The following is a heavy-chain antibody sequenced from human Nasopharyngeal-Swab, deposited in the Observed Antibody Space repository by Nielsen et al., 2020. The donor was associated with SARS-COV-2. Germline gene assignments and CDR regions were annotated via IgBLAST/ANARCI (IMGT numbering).Heavy chain of an antibody. Sequence: GESLRLSCAASGFTFNNYNFNWVRQAPGKGLEWVSSSSSSSSYIYYADSVKGRFTISRDNAKNSLYLQMNSLRAEDAAVYYCARDGLDYDFWSAYFMDVWGQGTTVTVSS. D-gene: IGHD3-3*01. V-gene: IGHV3-21*01. CDR1: GFTFNNYN. CDR3: ARDGLDYDFWSAYFMDV. CDR2: SSSSSSYI. J-gene: IGHJ6*02.